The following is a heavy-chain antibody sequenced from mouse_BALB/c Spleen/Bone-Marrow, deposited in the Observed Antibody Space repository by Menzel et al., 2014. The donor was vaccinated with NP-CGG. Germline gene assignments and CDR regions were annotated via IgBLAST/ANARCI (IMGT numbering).Heavy chain of an antibody. V-gene: IGHV2-2*02. CDR3: ARNFGLAWFAY. CDR1: GFSSTSYG. D-gene: IGHD4-1*01. J-gene: IGHJ3*01. Sequence: VMLVESGPGLVQPSQSLSITCTVSGFSSTSYGVHWVRQSPGKGLEWLGVIXSGGSTDYNAAFISRLSISKDNSKSQVFFKMNSLQANDTAIYYCARNFGLAWFAYWGQGTLVTVSA. CDR2: IXSGGST.